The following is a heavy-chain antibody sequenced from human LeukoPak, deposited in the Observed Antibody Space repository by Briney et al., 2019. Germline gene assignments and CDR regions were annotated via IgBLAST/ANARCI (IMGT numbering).Heavy chain of an antibody. V-gene: IGHV1-2*02. CDR1: GYTFNDYY. J-gene: IGHJ4*02. Sequence: ASVKVSCKASGYTFNDYYMHWVRQAPGQGLEWMGRINPDSGGTDYAQKFQGRVTMTRDTSISTAYMELSRLRSDDTAVYYCAREIRSGSYSDYWGQGTLVTVSS. D-gene: IGHD1-26*01. CDR2: INPDSGGT. CDR3: AREIRSGSYSDY.